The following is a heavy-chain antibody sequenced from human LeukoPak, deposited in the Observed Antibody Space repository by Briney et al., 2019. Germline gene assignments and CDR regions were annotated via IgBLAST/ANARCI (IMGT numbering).Heavy chain of an antibody. CDR1: GGTFSSYA. D-gene: IGHD2-15*01. Sequence: ASVKVSCKASGGTFSSYAISWVRQAPGQGLEWMGRIIPIFGTANYAQKFQGRVTITMDESTSTAYMELSSLRSEDTAVYYCARSIVVVVAALNWFDPWGQGTLVTVSS. CDR2: IIPIFGTA. J-gene: IGHJ5*02. CDR3: ARSIVVVVAALNWFDP. V-gene: IGHV1-69*05.